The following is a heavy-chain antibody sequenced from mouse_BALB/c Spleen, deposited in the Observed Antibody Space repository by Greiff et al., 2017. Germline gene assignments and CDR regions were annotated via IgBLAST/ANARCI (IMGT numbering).Heavy chain of an antibody. CDR2: IHYSGST. D-gene: IGHD2-10*02. Sequence: EVQLQESGPDLVKPSQSLSLTCPVTGYSITSGYSWHWIRQFPGNKLEWMGYIHYSGSTNYNPSLKSRISITRDTSKNQFFLQLNSVTTEDTATYYCAREYGNPFAYWGQGTLVTVAA. V-gene: IGHV3-1*02. CDR3: AREYGNPFAY. CDR1: GYSITSGYS. J-gene: IGHJ3*01.